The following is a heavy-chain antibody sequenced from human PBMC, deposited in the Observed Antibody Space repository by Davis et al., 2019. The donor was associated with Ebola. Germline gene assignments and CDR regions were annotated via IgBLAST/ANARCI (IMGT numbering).Heavy chain of an antibody. CDR2: ISGYNGDT. CDR1: GYTFGSYG. Sequence: ASVKVSCKASGYTFGSYGFSWVRQAPGQGLEWMGWISGYNGDTDYAQKLQGRVIMTTDTSTNTVYMELRSLTSDDTAVYYCATSSTFGVLRPYDPWGQGTLVTVSS. J-gene: IGHJ5*02. CDR3: ATSSTFGVLRPYDP. D-gene: IGHD3-3*01. V-gene: IGHV1-18*01.